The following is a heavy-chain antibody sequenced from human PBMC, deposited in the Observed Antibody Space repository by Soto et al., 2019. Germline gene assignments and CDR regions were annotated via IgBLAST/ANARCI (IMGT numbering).Heavy chain of an antibody. CDR1: GGSISSYY. J-gene: IGHJ4*02. V-gene: IGHV4-59*12. D-gene: IGHD4-17*01. CDR3: ARSPEATVTAFDY. Sequence: SETLSLTCTVSGGSISSYYWSWIRQPPGKGLEWIGHIYDSGTANYNPSLKSRVTISVDTSKNQFSLKLSSVTAADTAVYYCARSPEATVTAFDYWGQGTLVTVSS. CDR2: IYDSGTA.